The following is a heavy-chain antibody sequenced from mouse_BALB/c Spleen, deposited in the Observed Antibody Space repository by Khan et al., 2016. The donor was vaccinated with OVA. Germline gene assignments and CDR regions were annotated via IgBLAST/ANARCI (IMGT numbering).Heavy chain of an antibody. CDR3: ARWATCYFDV. CDR2: IYPGGDYT. V-gene: IGHV1-63*02. CDR1: GYTFTNYW. Sequence: QVQLKQSGGEVVRPGTSVKITCKASGYTFTNYWLGWIKQRPGHGLEWIGDIYPGGDYTNYNEKFKGKATLTVDTSSSTANMQLSSLTSADSAVYFCARWATCYFDVWGAGTTVTVSS. J-gene: IGHJ1*01. D-gene: IGHD3-1*01.